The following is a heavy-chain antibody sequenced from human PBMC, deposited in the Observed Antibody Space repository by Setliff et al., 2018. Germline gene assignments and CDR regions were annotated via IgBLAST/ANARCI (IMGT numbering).Heavy chain of an antibody. CDR3: ARDQVVARVHGFDI. D-gene: IGHD2-15*01. V-gene: IGHV3-7*03. CDR2: MKQDGSEI. J-gene: IGHJ3*02. CDR1: GFSFNRHW. Sequence: GESLKISCEASGFSFNRHWMTWVRQAPGKGLEWVANMKQDGSEIYYVDSVKGRFTISRDNGKSTLYLQMNSLRADDTAVYYCARDQVVARVHGFDIWGRGTKVTVSS.